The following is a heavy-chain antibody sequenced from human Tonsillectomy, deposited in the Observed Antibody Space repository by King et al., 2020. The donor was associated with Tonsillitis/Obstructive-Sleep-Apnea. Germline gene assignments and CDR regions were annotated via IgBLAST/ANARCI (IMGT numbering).Heavy chain of an antibody. V-gene: IGHV3-48*03. CDR3: AREGLRFFDP. CDR2: ISGSGSTI. CDR1: GFTFSSYE. D-gene: IGHD3-3*01. J-gene: IGHJ5*02. Sequence: VQLVESGGGLVQPGGSLRLSCAASGFTFSSYEMNWVRQAPGKGLEWVSYISGSGSTIYYADSVKGRFTISRDNAKNSLYLQMNSLRAEDTAVYYCAREGLRFFDPWGQGTLVTVSS.